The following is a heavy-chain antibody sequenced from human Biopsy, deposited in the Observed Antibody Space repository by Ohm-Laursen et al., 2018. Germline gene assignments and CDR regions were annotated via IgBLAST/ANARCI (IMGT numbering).Heavy chain of an antibody. D-gene: IGHD2-15*01. Sequence: SLRLSCAASGFIFDDYAMHWVRQALGEGLEWVSGISWNSVGIGYADSVKGRFTISRDNAKNFLYLEMSNLRPEDTALYYCAKIHCSGGSCYPNAFDMWGHGTRVTVS. CDR2: ISWNSVGI. CDR1: GFIFDDYA. J-gene: IGHJ3*02. CDR3: AKIHCSGGSCYPNAFDM. V-gene: IGHV3-9*01.